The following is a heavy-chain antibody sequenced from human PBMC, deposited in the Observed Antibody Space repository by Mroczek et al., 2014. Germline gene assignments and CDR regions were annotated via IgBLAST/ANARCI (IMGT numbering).Heavy chain of an antibody. D-gene: IGHD2-2*01. CDR2: IYYSGST. J-gene: IGHJ6*03. Sequence: QVQLQESGPGLVKPSETLSLTCTVSGGSISSYYWSWIRQPPGKGLEWIGYIYYSGSTNYNPSLKSRVTISVDTSKNQFSLKLSSVTAADTAVYYCARAVPAARHMDVWGKGITVTVSS. V-gene: IGHV4-59*01. CDR1: GGSISSYY. CDR3: ARAVPAARHMDV.